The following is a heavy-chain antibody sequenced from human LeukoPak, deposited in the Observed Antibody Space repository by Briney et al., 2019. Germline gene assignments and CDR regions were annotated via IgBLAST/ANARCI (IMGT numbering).Heavy chain of an antibody. Sequence: SETLSLTCTVSGGSISSGGYYWSWIRQHPGTGLEWIGYIYYSGSTYYNPSLKSRVTISVDTSKNQFSLKLSSVTAADTAVYYCARAGSSRRYFQHWGQGTLVTVSS. J-gene: IGHJ1*01. CDR1: GGSISSGGYY. V-gene: IGHV4-31*03. D-gene: IGHD6-6*01. CDR3: ARAGSSRRYFQH. CDR2: IYYSGST.